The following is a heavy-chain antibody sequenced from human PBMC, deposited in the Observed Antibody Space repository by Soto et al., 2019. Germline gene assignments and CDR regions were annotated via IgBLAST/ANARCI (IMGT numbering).Heavy chain of an antibody. CDR3: AKDHERIAAAGNFDY. CDR2: ISGSGGST. CDR1: GFTFSSYA. D-gene: IGHD6-13*01. J-gene: IGHJ4*02. V-gene: IGHV3-23*01. Sequence: PGGSLRLSCAASGFTFSSYAMSWVRQAPGKGLEWVSAISGSGGSTYYADSVRGRFTISRDNSKNTLYLQMNSLRAEDTAVYYCAKDHERIAAAGNFDYWGQGTLVIVSS.